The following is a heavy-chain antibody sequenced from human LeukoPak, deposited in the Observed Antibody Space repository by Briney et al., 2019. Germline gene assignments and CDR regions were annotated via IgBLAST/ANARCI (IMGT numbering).Heavy chain of an antibody. CDR3: ARARDGYKMGHYFGY. CDR1: GGTFSSYA. V-gene: IGHV1-69*13. J-gene: IGHJ4*02. Sequence: GASVKVSCKASGGTFSSYAISWVRQAPGQGLEWMGGIIPIFGTANYAQKFQGRVTITADESTSTAYMELSSLRSEDTAVYYCARARDGYKMGHYFGYWGQGTLVTVSS. CDR2: IIPIFGTA. D-gene: IGHD5-24*01.